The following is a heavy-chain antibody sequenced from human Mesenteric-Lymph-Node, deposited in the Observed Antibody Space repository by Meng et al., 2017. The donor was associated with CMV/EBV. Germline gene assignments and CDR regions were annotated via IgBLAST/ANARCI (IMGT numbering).Heavy chain of an antibody. D-gene: IGHD3-3*01. CDR1: GGTFSSYA. CDR2: IIPIFGTA. J-gene: IGHJ6*02. CDR3: ARGKEGVVIPLSLYYYYGMDV. V-gene: IGHV1-69*05. Sequence: SVKVSCKASGGTFSSYAISWVRQAPGQGLEWMGGIIPIFGTANYAQKFQGRVTITTDESTGTAYMELSSLRSEDTAVYYCARGKEGVVIPLSLYYYYGMDVWGQGTTVTVSS.